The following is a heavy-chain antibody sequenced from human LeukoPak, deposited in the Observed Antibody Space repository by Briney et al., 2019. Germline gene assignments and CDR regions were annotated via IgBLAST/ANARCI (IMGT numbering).Heavy chain of an antibody. CDR3: ARDQMSRRNFDN. V-gene: IGHV3-7*01. D-gene: IGHD5-24*01. J-gene: IGHJ4*02. CDR1: GFTFRIYW. CDR2: IKQDGSEK. Sequence: GGSLRLSCAASGFTFRIYWMGWVRQAPGKGLEWVANIKQDGSEKYYVDSVKGRFTISRDNAKNSLYLQMNSLRAEDTAVYYCARDQMSRRNFDNWGQGTLVTVSS.